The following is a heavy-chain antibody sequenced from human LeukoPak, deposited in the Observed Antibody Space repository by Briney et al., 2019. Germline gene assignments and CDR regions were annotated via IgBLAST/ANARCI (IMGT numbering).Heavy chain of an antibody. CDR1: GFTFSSYG. J-gene: IGHJ4*02. V-gene: IGHV3-30*18. CDR2: ISYDGSNK. D-gene: IGHD3-10*01. CDR3: AKERRRTMDY. Sequence: GGSLRLSCAASGFTFSSYGIHWVRQAPGKGLEWVAVISYDGSNKNYADSVKGRFTVSRDNSKNTLCLQMNSLRAEDTAVYYCAKERRRTMDYWGQGTLVTVSS.